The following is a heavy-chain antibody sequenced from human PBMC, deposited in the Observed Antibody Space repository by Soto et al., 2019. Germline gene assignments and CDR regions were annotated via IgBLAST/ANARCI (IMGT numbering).Heavy chain of an antibody. D-gene: IGHD4-4*01. V-gene: IGHV1-69*13. CDR1: GGTFSSYA. J-gene: IGHJ6*02. CDR3: ARVGGYDYSNSYYYYYGMDV. Sequence: SVKVSCKASGGTFSSYAISWVRQAPGQGLEWMGGIIPIFGTANYAQKFQGRVTITADESTSTAYMELSSLRSEDTAVYYCARVGGYDYSNSYYYYYGMDVWGQGTMVTVSS. CDR2: IIPIFGTA.